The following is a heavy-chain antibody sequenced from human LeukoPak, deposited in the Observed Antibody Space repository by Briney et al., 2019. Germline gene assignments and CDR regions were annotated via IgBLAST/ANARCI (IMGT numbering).Heavy chain of an antibody. V-gene: IGHV3-66*02. CDR1: GFIVNTYY. Sequence: GGSLRLSCAVSGFIVNTYYMSWVRQAPGKGLEWVSIIYSDGSTYYADSVKGRFTISRDNSKNTLYLQMNSLRVEDTAVYYCARDPNYYTGSAFDIWGQGTMVSVSS. D-gene: IGHD1-7*01. CDR2: IYSDGST. J-gene: IGHJ3*02. CDR3: ARDPNYYTGSAFDI.